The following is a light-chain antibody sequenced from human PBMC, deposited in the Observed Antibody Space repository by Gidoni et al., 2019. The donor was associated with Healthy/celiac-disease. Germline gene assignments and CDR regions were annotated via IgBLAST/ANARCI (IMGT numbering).Light chain of an antibody. CDR2: WAS. CDR1: QSVLYSSNNKNY. V-gene: IGKV4-1*01. Sequence: QSVLYSSNNKNYLAWYQQKPGQPPKLLIYWASTRESGVPDRFSGRGCGTDFTLTISSLQAEDVAVYYCRQYDSTLFTFGPGTKVDIK. CDR3: RQYDSTLFT. J-gene: IGKJ3*01.